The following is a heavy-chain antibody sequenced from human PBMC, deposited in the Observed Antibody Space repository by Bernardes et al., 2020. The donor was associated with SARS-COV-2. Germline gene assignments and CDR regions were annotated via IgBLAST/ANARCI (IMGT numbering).Heavy chain of an antibody. CDR1: GAIFGTYG. D-gene: IGHD3-10*01. CDR3: ARNFYGSGSCEYYFDY. V-gene: IGHV1-69*01. J-gene: IGHJ4*02. CDR2: IIPIFDRT. Sequence: SLKVFCKASGAIFGTYGISWVRQAPGQGLEWMGGIIPIFDRTNYAQKFQGRVTITADESTSSVYLELSSLKSEDTAVYYCARNFYGSGSCEYYFDYWGQGTLVTVSS.